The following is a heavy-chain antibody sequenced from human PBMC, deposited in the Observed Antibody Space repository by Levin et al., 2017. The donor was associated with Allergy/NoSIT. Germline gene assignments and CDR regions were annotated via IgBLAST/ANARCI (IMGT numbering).Heavy chain of an antibody. CDR2: VKPTSGNT. J-gene: IGHJ4*02. V-gene: IGHV1-8*01. Sequence: PVASVKVSCKASGYTFSNYDINWVRQAAGQGLEWMGWVKPTSGNTEYAQKFQGRVTMTRDTSISTVYMELSSLRSEDTAVYYCARGVGILGDYWGQGSLITVS. D-gene: IGHD1-26*01. CDR1: GYTFSNYD. CDR3: ARGVGILGDY.